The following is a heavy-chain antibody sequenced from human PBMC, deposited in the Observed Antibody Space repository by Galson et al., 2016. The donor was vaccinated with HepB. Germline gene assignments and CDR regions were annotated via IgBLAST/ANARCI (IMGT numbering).Heavy chain of an antibody. CDR3: ARGIGRATRITIFGRGLNWFDS. CDR1: GDTISTDNYY. Sequence: TLSLTCTVSGDTISTDNYYWSWIRLPAGKGLEWIGRIHISGSTKYNPSLKSRVTISLDTSKKKFSLKLSSVTAADTAVYYFARGIGRATRITIFGRGLNWFDSWGQGSLVTVSS. D-gene: IGHD3-3*01. V-gene: IGHV4-61*02. CDR2: IHISGST. J-gene: IGHJ5*01.